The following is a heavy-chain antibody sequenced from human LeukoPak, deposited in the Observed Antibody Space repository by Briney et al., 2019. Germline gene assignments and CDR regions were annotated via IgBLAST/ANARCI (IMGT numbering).Heavy chain of an antibody. D-gene: IGHD1-26*01. CDR3: ARTRYSGSHTSAFDL. V-gene: IGHV4-61*02. CDR2: IYTSGST. J-gene: IGHJ3*01. CDR1: GGSFSSGSYY. Sequence: PSETLSLTCAVSGGSFSSGSYYWGWIRQPAGQGLEWIGRIYTSGSTNYNPSLKRRVTISVDTSKNQFSLKLSSVTAADTAVYYCARTRYSGSHTSAFDLWGQGTVVTVSS.